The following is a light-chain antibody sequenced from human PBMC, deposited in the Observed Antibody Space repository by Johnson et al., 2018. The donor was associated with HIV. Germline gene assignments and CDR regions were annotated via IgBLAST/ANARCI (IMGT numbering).Light chain of an antibody. CDR2: ENN. CDR1: NSNIGNNY. J-gene: IGLJ1*01. V-gene: IGLV1-51*02. Sequence: QSVLTQPPSVSAAPGQKVTISCSGSNSNIGNNYVSWYQQLPGTAPKLLIYENNKLPSGIPDRFSGSKSGTSATLGITGLQTGDEADYYCGTWDSSLSAEVFGTGTKVTVL. CDR3: GTWDSSLSAEV.